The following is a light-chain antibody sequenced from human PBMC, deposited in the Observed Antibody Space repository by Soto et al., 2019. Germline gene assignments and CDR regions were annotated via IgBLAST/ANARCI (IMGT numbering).Light chain of an antibody. CDR1: GRGVGFYNF. V-gene: IGLV2-14*01. J-gene: IGLJ3*02. Sequence: QSALSQLASVSGSPGQSVTISCTGTGRGVGFYNFVSWYQHLPRKAPKVILYEVNGRPSGMPNRFSGSKSGNTASLTISGLQAEEGGDYYCSSFTTTNTLWVFGGGTKVPVL. CDR2: EVN. CDR3: SSFTTTNTLWV.